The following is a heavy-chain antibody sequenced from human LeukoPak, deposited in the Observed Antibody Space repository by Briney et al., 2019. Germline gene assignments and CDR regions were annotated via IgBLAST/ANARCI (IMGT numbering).Heavy chain of an antibody. D-gene: IGHD3-22*01. Sequence: SVKVSCKASGYTFTGYYMHREQQAPGQGPEWMGWINPKSGGTNYAQKFQCRVTMTRDTSISTAYMELSRLRSDDTAVYYCARWGQPYYYDRSCISYYYYYMDVWGKGTTVTVSS. CDR2: INPKSGGT. J-gene: IGHJ6*03. CDR1: GYTFTGYY. V-gene: IGHV1-2*02. CDR3: ARWGQPYYYDRSCISYYYYYMDV.